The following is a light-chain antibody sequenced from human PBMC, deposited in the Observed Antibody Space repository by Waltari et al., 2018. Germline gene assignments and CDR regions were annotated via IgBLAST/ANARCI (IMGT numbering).Light chain of an antibody. CDR1: QDITPS. V-gene: IGKV1-33*01. CDR2: DAS. J-gene: IGKJ2*01. Sequence: DIQLTQSPSSLSAAVGYRVTINCQATQDITPSLSWFKQKPGKDPQLLIYDASSLQAGAPSRFSGTGSGTAFSFTITSLQPEDSATYYCQHYHSLPYTFGRGTKLQIK. CDR3: QHYHSLPYT.